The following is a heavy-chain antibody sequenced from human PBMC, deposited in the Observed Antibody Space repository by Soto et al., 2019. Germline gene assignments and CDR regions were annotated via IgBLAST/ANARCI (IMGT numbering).Heavy chain of an antibody. Sequence: ASVKVSCKASGDTFTNYALNWVRQAPGQRLEWMGWINAGNGNTKYSQKFQGRVTISSDTSASTAYMELSSLRSEDTAVYYCAGGPYCTSTSCPSSHYYFYYGMDVWGQGTTVTVSS. V-gene: IGHV1-3*01. J-gene: IGHJ6*02. D-gene: IGHD2-2*01. CDR2: INAGNGNT. CDR1: GDTFTNYA. CDR3: AGGPYCTSTSCPSSHYYFYYGMDV.